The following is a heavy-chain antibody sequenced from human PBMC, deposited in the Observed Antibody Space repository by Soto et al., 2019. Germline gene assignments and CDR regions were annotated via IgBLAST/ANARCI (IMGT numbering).Heavy chain of an antibody. D-gene: IGHD2-2*01. V-gene: IGHV3-73*01. J-gene: IGHJ4*02. Sequence: PGGSLRLSCAASGFTFSNACMRWVRQAPGKGLEWVGRIRSKANSYATAYAASVKGRFTISRDDSKNTAYLQMNSLKTEDTAVYYCTRPGSCSSTSCFSDYWGQGTLVTVSS. CDR1: GFTFSNAC. CDR3: TRPGSCSSTSCFSDY. CDR2: IRSKANSYAT.